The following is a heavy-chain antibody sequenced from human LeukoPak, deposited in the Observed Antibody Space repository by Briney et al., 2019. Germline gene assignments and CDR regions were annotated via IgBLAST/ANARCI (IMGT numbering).Heavy chain of an antibody. CDR1: GFTFSSYA. CDR2: ISGSGGST. Sequence: GGSLRLSCAASGFTFSSYAMSWVRQAPGKGLEWVSAISGSGGSTYYADSVKGRFTISRDNSKNTLYLQMNSLRAEDTAVYYCAKDQGYCSGGSCYENWFDPWGQGTLVTVSS. CDR3: AKDQGYCSGGSCYENWFDP. D-gene: IGHD2-15*01. V-gene: IGHV3-23*01. J-gene: IGHJ5*02.